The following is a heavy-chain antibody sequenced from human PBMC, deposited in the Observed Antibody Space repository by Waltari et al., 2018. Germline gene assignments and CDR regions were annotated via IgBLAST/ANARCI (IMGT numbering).Heavy chain of an antibody. Sequence: QVQLVQSGAEVKKPGSSVKVSCKASGGTFSSYAISWVRQAPGPGLEWMGGIIPIFGTANYAQKFQGRVTITADESTSTAYMELSSLRSEDTAVYYCARVEVVSKIGIRHYYYGMDVWGQGTTVTVSS. CDR1: GGTFSSYA. CDR3: ARVEVVSKIGIRHYYYGMDV. CDR2: IIPIFGTA. V-gene: IGHV1-69*12. D-gene: IGHD2-2*01. J-gene: IGHJ6*02.